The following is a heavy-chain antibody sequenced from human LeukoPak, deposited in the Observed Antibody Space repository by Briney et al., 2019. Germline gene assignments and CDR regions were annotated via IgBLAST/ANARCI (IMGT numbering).Heavy chain of an antibody. D-gene: IGHD5-24*01. CDR3: VRGAGYILDY. CDR2: IKQDGSEK. V-gene: IGHV3-7*03. CDR1: GFTFSGYW. Sequence: GGSLRLSCAASGFTFSGYWMTWVRQAPGKGLEWVANIKQDGSEKYYVDSVKGRFTISRDNAKNSLYLQMNSLRAEDTAVYYCVRGAGYILDYWGQGTLVTVSS. J-gene: IGHJ4*02.